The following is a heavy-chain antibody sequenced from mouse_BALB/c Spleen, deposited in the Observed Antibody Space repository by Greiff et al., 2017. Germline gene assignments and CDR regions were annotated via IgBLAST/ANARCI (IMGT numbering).Heavy chain of an antibody. CDR3: ARVGGYYRYDGYAMDY. CDR2: ISSGGSYT. J-gene: IGHJ4*01. V-gene: IGHV5-9-4*01. CDR1: GFTFSSYA. D-gene: IGHD2-14*01. Sequence: EVHLVESGGGLVKPGGSLKLSCAASGFTFSSYAMSWVRQSPEKRLEWVAEISSGGSYTYYPDTVTGRFTISRDNAKNTLYLEMSSLRSEDTAMYYCARVGGYYRYDGYAMDYWGQGTSVTVSS.